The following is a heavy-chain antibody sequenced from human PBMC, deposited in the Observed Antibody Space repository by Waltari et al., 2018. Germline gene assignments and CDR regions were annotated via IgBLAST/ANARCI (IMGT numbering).Heavy chain of an antibody. CDR1: GLTFSSYA. CDR2: IVGTGGTT. D-gene: IGHD6-13*01. Sequence: EVHLLESGGGLVQPGGSLRLSCTVSGLTFSSYAMSWVRQAPGNGLGWVSTIVGTGGTTYYADSVKGRFTISRDNSRNTLYLQINSLRTEDTAVYFCATAGRIAPPRSRYFDNWGQGTLVSVSS. CDR3: ATAGRIAPPRSRYFDN. V-gene: IGHV3-23*01. J-gene: IGHJ4*02.